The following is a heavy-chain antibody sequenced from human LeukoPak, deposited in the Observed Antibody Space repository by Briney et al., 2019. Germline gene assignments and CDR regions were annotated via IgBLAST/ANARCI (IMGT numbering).Heavy chain of an antibody. J-gene: IGHJ6*02. CDR2: ISSSSSYI. CDR3: ARGSWHAALGYHYYYGMDV. D-gene: IGHD3-16*01. CDR1: GYTFSSYS. Sequence: GPLRLSCAASGYTFSSYSMNWVRQAPGKGLEWVSSISSSSSYIYYADSVKGRFTISRDNAKNSLYLQMNSLRAEDTAVYYCARGSWHAALGYHYYYGMDVWGQGTTVTVSS. V-gene: IGHV3-21*01.